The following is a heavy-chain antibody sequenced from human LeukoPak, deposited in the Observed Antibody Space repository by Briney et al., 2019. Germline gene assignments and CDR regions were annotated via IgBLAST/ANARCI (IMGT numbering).Heavy chain of an antibody. CDR2: IYYSGST. Sequence: SETLSLTCTVSGGSISSSSYYWGWIRQPPGKGLEWIGSIYYSGSTYNNPSLKSRVTISVDTSKNQFSLKLSSMTAADTAVYYCASKQWLVRDWFDPWGQGTLVTVSS. D-gene: IGHD6-19*01. CDR1: GGSISSSSYY. V-gene: IGHV4-39*01. CDR3: ASKQWLVRDWFDP. J-gene: IGHJ5*02.